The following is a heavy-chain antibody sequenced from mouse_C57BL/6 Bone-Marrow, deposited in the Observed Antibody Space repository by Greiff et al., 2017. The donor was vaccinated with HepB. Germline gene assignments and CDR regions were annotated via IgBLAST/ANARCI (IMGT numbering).Heavy chain of an antibody. Sequence: QVQLQQSGAELVKPGASVKISCKASGYTFTDYYINWVKQRPGQGLEWIGKIGPGSGSTYYNEKFKGKATLTADKSSSTAYIQLSSLTSEYSAVYFCARGVYDGYFHTPSFAYWGQGTLVTVSA. CDR3: ARGVYDGYFHTPSFAY. D-gene: IGHD2-3*01. V-gene: IGHV1-77*01. CDR1: GYTFTDYY. CDR2: IGPGSGST. J-gene: IGHJ3*01.